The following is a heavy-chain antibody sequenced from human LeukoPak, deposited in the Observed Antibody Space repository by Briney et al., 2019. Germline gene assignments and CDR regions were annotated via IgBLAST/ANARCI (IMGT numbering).Heavy chain of an antibody. V-gene: IGHV3-23*01. Sequence: AGGSLRLSCAASGFTFSSYAMSWVRQAPGKGLEWVSSISGSGGSTYYADSVKGRFTISRDNSKNTLYLQMNSLRAEDTAVYYCAKDPYGSGSYGNSFDYWGQGTLVTVSS. J-gene: IGHJ4*02. CDR1: GFTFSSYA. D-gene: IGHD3-10*01. CDR2: ISGSGGST. CDR3: AKDPYGSGSYGNSFDY.